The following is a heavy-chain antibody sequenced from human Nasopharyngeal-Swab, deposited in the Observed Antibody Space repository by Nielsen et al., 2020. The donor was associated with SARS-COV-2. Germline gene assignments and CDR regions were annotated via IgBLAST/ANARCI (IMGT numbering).Heavy chain of an antibody. Sequence: GSLRLSCSVSGGSISSSSYYWGWIRQPPGKGLEWIGSIYYSGSTYYNPSLKSRVTISVHTSKNQFSLKLSSVTAADTAVYYCARSPSSSWSTYYYGMDVWGQGTTVTVSS. CDR2: IYYSGST. D-gene: IGHD6-13*01. CDR3: ARSPSSSWSTYYYGMDV. J-gene: IGHJ6*02. V-gene: IGHV4-39*01. CDR1: GGSISSSSYY.